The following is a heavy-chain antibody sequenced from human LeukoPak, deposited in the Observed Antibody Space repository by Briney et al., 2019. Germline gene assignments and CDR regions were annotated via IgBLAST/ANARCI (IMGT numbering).Heavy chain of an antibody. J-gene: IGHJ3*02. Sequence: GGSLRLSCAASGFTFSGYAMHWVRQAPGKGLEWVAVISYDGSNKYYADSVKGRFTISRDNSKNTLYLQMNSLRAEDTAVYYCARGPAPYMVREDPSDAFDIWGQGTMVTVSS. CDR3: ARGPAPYMVREDPSDAFDI. V-gene: IGHV3-30*04. CDR1: GFTFSGYA. CDR2: ISYDGSNK. D-gene: IGHD3-10*01.